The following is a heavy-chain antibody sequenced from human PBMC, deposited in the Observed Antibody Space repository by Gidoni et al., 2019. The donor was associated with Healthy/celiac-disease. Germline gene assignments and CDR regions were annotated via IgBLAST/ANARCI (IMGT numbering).Heavy chain of an antibody. V-gene: IGHV4-30-2*01. CDR1: GGSISSGGYP. CDR3: ARGFKDFWSGYYTDYFDY. Sequence: QLQLQESGSGLVKPSQTLSLTCAVSGGSISSGGYPWSWIRQPPGKGLEWIGYIYHSGSTYYNPSLKSRVTISVDRSKNQFSLKLSSLTAADTAVYYCARGFKDFWSGYYTDYFDYWGQGTLVTVSS. CDR2: IYHSGST. J-gene: IGHJ4*02. D-gene: IGHD3-3*01.